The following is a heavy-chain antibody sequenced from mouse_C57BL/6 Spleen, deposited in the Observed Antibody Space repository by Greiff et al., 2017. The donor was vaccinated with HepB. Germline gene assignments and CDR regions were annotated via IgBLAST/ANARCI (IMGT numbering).Heavy chain of an antibody. CDR3: ARGDYGSSQYFDV. Sequence: QVQLQQPGAELVRPGTSVKLSCKASGYTFTSYWMHWVKQRPGQGLEWIGVIDPYDSSTNYNQKFKGKATLTVDTSSSTAYMQLSSLTSEDSAVYYCARGDYGSSQYFDVWGTGTTVTVSS. CDR1: GYTFTSYW. J-gene: IGHJ1*03. V-gene: IGHV1-59*01. D-gene: IGHD1-1*01. CDR2: IDPYDSST.